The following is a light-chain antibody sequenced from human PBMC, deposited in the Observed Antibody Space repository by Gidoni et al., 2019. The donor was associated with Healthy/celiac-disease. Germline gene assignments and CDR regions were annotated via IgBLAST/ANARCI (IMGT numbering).Light chain of an antibody. CDR1: QSVSSN. V-gene: IGKV3-15*01. CDR3: QQYNNWPLT. J-gene: IGKJ4*01. Sequence: EIVMTQSPATLSVSPGERATLSCRASQSVSSNLAWYQQKPGQAPRRLIYGASTRATGIPARVSGRGSGTEFTLTISSLQSEDFAVYYCQQYNNWPLTFXGXTKVXIK. CDR2: GAS.